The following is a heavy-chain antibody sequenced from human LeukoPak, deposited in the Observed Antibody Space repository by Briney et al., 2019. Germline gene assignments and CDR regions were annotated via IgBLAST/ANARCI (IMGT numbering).Heavy chain of an antibody. Sequence: PSETLSLTCAVSGGSISSSNWWSWVRQPSGKGLEWIGEIYHSGSTNYNPSLKSRVTISVDKSKNQFSLKLSSVTAADTAVYYCARVGRYSSSWFFDYWGQGTLVTVSS. CDR3: ARVGRYSSSWFFDY. CDR2: IYHSGST. D-gene: IGHD6-13*01. V-gene: IGHV4-4*02. J-gene: IGHJ4*02. CDR1: GGSISSSNW.